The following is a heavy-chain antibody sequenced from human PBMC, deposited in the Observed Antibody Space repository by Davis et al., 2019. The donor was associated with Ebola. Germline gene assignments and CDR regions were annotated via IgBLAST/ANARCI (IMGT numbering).Heavy chain of an antibody. J-gene: IGHJ6*03. Sequence: SVKVSCKASGGTFSSYAISWVRQAPGQGLEWMGGIIPIFGTANYAQKFQGRVTITADESTSTAYMELSSLRSEDTAVYYCAREGCTNGVCSHHHYYYYMDVWGKGTTVTVSS. CDR3: AREGCTNGVCSHHHYYYYMDV. CDR1: GGTFSSYA. V-gene: IGHV1-69*13. CDR2: IIPIFGTA. D-gene: IGHD2-8*01.